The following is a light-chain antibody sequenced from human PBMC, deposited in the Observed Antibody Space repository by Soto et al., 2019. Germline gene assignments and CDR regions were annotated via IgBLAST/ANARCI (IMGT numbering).Light chain of an antibody. CDR2: GAS. J-gene: IGKJ1*01. Sequence: IVLTQSPATLSLSPGERATLSCRASQSVSSNYLAWYQQKPGQAPRLLIYGASSRATGIPDRFIGSGSGTDFTLTIRRLEPEDFAVYYCQHYGYPQWTFGQGTKVDI. V-gene: IGKV3-20*01. CDR1: QSVSSNY. CDR3: QHYGYPQWT.